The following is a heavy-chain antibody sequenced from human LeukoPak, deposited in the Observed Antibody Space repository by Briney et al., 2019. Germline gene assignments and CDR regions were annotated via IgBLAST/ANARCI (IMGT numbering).Heavy chain of an antibody. V-gene: IGHV4-34*01. Sequence: PSETLSLTCAVYGGSFSGYYWSWIRQPPGKGLEWIGEINHSGSTNYNPSLKSRVTISVDTSKNQFSLKLSSVTAADTAVYYCANTDYGDSVVDYWGQGTLVTVSS. J-gene: IGHJ4*02. CDR3: ANTDYGDSVVDY. D-gene: IGHD4-17*01. CDR1: GGSFSGYY. CDR2: INHSGST.